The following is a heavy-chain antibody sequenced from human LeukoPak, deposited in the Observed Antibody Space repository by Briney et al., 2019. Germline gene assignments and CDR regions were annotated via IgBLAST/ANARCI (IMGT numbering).Heavy chain of an antibody. V-gene: IGHV3-43*01. CDR1: GFTFDDYT. CDR2: ISWDGGST. CDR3: AKDMDGNYGFDY. Sequence: PGGSLRLSCAASGFTFDDYTMHWVRQAPGKGLEWVSLISWDGGSTYYADSVKGRFTISRDNSKNSLYLQMNSLRTEDTALYYCAKDMDGNYGFDYWGQGTLVTVSS. D-gene: IGHD3-10*01. J-gene: IGHJ4*02.